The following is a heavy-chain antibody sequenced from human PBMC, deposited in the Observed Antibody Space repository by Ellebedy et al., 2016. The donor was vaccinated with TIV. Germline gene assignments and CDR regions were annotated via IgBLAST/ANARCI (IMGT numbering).Heavy chain of an antibody. Sequence: MPSETLSLTCAIPGDSVSSNSAVWNWIRQSPSRGLEWLGRTYYRSKWYNDYAVSVKGRITITPDTSKNQFSLQLNSVTLEDTAIYYCVGVGYSGSLRLYYFDHWGQGTRVTVSS. D-gene: IGHD5-12*01. J-gene: IGHJ4*02. CDR2: TYYRSKWYN. CDR3: VGVGYSGSLRLYYFDH. V-gene: IGHV6-1*01. CDR1: GDSVSSNSAV.